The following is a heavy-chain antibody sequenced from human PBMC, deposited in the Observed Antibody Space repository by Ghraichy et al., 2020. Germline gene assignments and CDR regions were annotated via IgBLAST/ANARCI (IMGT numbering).Heavy chain of an antibody. Sequence: GSLRLSCAASGFTFGDYTMNWFRQAPKKGLEWVSSISASSDYKFYADSVKGRFTISRDNAKNSLSLQMNSLRAEDTAVYYCARVRVMTTVVSANDYWGQGALVTVSS. CDR2: ISASSDYK. V-gene: IGHV3-21*01. J-gene: IGHJ4*02. CDR1: GFTFGDYT. CDR3: ARVRVMTTVVSANDY. D-gene: IGHD4-23*01.